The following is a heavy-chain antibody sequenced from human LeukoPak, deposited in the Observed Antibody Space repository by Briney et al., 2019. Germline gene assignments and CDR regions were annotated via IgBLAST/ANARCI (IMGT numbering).Heavy chain of an antibody. CDR2: FTGRSDST. D-gene: IGHD2-2*01. CDR1: GFTFSSYA. CDR3: AKDHSGINCYGLCDHAFDI. V-gene: IGHV3-23*01. Sequence: GESLRLSCAASGFTFSSYAMSWVRQAPGKGLEWVSAFTGRSDSTYYADSVKGRFTISRDNSKNTLYLQMNSLRAEDTAIYYCAKDHSGINCYGLCDHAFDIWGQGTMVTVSS. J-gene: IGHJ3*02.